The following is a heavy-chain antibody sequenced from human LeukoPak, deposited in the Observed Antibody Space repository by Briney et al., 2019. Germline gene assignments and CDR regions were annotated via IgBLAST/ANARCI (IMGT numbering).Heavy chain of an antibody. V-gene: IGHV3-21*01. J-gene: IGHJ6*04. Sequence: GGSLRLSCAASGFTFSSYSMNWVRQAPGKGLEWVLSISSSSSYIYYADSVKGRFTISRDNAKNSLYLQMNSLRAEDTAVYYCARDSLLLWFGTNYYGMDVWGKGTTVTVSS. CDR2: ISSSSSYI. D-gene: IGHD3-10*01. CDR1: GFTFSSYS. CDR3: ARDSLLLWFGTNYYGMDV.